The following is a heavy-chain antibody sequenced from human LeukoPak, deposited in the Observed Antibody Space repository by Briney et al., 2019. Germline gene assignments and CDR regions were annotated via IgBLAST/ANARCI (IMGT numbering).Heavy chain of an antibody. J-gene: IGHJ6*02. CDR2: IYSGGST. V-gene: IGHV3-53*04. CDR3: AKDQIVATTTYYYYGMDV. D-gene: IGHD5-12*01. Sequence: GGSLRLSCAASGFTVSSNYMSWVRQAPGKGLEWVSVIYSGGSTYYADSVKGRFTISRHNSKNTLYLQMNSLRAEDTAVYYCAKDQIVATTTYYYYGMDVWGQGTTVTVSS. CDR1: GFTVSSNY.